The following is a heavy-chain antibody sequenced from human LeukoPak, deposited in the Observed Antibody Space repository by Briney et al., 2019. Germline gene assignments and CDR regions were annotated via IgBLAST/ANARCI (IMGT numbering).Heavy chain of an antibody. V-gene: IGHV4-59*01. CDR1: GGSISSYY. D-gene: IGHD3-22*01. CDR2: IYYSGST. CDR3: AGNYYDSSGYYGMDV. J-gene: IGHJ6*02. Sequence: SETLSLTCTVPGGSISSYYWSWIRQPPGKGLEWIGYIYYSGSTNYNPSLKSRVTISVDTSKNQFSLKLSSVTAADTAVYYCAGNYYDSSGYYGMDVWGQGTTVTVSS.